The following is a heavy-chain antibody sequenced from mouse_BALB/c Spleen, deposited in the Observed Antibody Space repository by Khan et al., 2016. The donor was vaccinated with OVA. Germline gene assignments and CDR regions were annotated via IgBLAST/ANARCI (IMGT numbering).Heavy chain of an antibody. CDR3: AKNYRYDVYFDY. V-gene: IGHV1S136*01. CDR1: GYTFTSYV. CDR2: IYPFNDDT. J-gene: IGHJ2*01. Sequence: VQLQQSGPELVKPGASVKISCRASGYTFTSYVMHWLRQKPGQGLEWIGYIYPFNDDTKYNEKFKGKATLTSDKSSSTAYMELSSLTSEDSAVYYCAKNYRYDVYFDYWGQGTTLTVSS. D-gene: IGHD2-14*01.